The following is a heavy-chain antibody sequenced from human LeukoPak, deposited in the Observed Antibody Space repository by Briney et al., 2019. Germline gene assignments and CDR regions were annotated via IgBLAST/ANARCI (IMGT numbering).Heavy chain of an antibody. J-gene: IGHJ5*02. Sequence: SETLSLTCTVSGGSISSYYWSWIRQPPGKGLEWIGYIYYSGSTNYNPSLKSRVTISVDMSKNQFSLKLSSVTAADTAVYYCARALGGWFDPWGQGTLVTVSP. CDR1: GGSISSYY. CDR3: ARALGGWFDP. CDR2: IYYSGST. V-gene: IGHV4-59*01.